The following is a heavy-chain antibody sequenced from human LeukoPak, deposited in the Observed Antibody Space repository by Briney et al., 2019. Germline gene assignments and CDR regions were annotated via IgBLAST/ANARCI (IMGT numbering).Heavy chain of an antibody. CDR3: ARLAAMVPGDYYGMDV. J-gene: IGHJ6*02. V-gene: IGHV4-39*01. CDR2: IYYSGST. D-gene: IGHD5-18*01. Sequence: WVRQAPGKGLEWIASIYYSGSTYYNPSLKSRVTISGDTSKIQFSLKLSSVTAADTAVYYCARLAAMVPGDYYGMDVWGQGTTVTVSS.